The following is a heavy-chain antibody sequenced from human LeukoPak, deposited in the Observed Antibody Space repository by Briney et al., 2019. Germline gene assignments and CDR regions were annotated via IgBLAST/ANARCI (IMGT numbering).Heavy chain of an antibody. J-gene: IGHJ4*02. CDR2: IIPIFGTA. Sequence: SVKVSCKASGGTFSSYAISWVLQAPGQGLEWMGGIIPIFGTANYAQKFQGRVTITADESTSTAYMEMSSLRSEDTAVYYCARVRGSGSYYDDYWGQGTLVTVSS. CDR1: GGTFSSYA. D-gene: IGHD3-10*01. CDR3: ARVRGSGSYYDDY. V-gene: IGHV1-69*13.